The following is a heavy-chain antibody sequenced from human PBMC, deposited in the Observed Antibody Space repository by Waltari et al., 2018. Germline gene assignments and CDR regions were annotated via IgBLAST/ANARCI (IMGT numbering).Heavy chain of an antibody. J-gene: IGHJ4*02. V-gene: IGHV3-48*03. CDR1: GFTFRSFE. CDR3: AIFPAYSSAWSADY. CDR2: ISNFGGTV. Sequence: EVQLVESGGGLVNPGGSLRLSCAASGFTFRSFEMNWVRQAPGKGLEWGAYISNFGGTVYYADAVQGRFIISRDNVKNSLDLQMDSLTAEDTAVYYCAIFPAYSSAWSADYWGRGTRVTVSS. D-gene: IGHD6-19*01.